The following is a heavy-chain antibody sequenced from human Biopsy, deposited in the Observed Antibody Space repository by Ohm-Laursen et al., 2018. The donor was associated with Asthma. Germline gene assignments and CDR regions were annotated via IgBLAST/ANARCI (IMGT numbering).Heavy chain of an antibody. CDR3: ARGQKSAGDRWFDP. CDR1: GYPFIGYH. CDR2: INPNSGAT. J-gene: IGHJ5*02. V-gene: IGHV1-2*06. D-gene: IGHD6-13*01. Sequence: AASVKVSCNASGYPFIGYHIHWMRQAPGQGLEWMGRINPNSGATNYAQKFQGRVTMTRDTSISTAYMEVSRLRSDDTAVYYCARGQKSAGDRWFDPWGQRTLVTVSS.